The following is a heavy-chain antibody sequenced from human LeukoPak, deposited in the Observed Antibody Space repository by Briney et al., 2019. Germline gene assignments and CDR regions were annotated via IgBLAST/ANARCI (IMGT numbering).Heavy chain of an antibody. CDR1: GASISNYY. CDR2: IYHSGST. CDR3: ARAPLPAYFDY. J-gene: IGHJ4*02. V-gene: IGHV4-59*08. Sequence: PSETLSLTCTVSGASISNYYWSWIRQPPGKGLEWIGSIYHSGSTYYNPSLKSRVTISVDTSKNQFSLKLSSVTAADTAVYYCARAPLPAYFDYWGQGTLVTVSS.